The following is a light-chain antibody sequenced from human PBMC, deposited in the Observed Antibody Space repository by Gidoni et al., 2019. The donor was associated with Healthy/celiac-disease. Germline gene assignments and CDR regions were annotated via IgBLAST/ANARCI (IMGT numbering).Light chain of an antibody. CDR3: QQYYSTPFT. CDR2: WAS. CDR1: QSVLYSSNNKNY. V-gene: IGKV4-1*01. Sequence: DIVMTQSPDSLAVSLGERATINCKSSQSVLYSSNNKNYLAWYQQKPGKPPKLLIYWASTRESGVPDRFSGSGSGTDFTLTISSLQAEDVAVYYCQQYYSTPFTFGPXTKVDIK. J-gene: IGKJ3*01.